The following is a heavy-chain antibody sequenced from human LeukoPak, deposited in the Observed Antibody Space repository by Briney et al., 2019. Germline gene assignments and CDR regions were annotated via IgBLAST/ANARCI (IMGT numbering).Heavy chain of an antibody. D-gene: IGHD1-26*01. CDR3: ARILIGGSYPGSAFDI. J-gene: IGHJ3*02. V-gene: IGHV2-70*11. CDR1: GFSLSTSGMC. Sequence: SGPALVKPTQTLTLTCTFSGFSLSTSGMCVSWIRQPPVKALEWLARIDWDDDKYYSTSLKTRLTISKDTSKNQVVLTMTNMDPVDTATYYCARILIGGSYPGSAFDIWGQGTMVTVSS. CDR2: IDWDDDK.